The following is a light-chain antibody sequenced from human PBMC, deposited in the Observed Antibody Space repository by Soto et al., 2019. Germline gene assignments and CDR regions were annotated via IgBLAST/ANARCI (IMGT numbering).Light chain of an antibody. CDR2: KAS. V-gene: IGKV1-5*03. CDR1: QTISSW. CDR3: QQYNSYWT. Sequence: DIHITHSPSTLSLSVVYRVTIIFRASQTISSWLAWYQQKPGKAPKLLIYKASTLKSGVPSRFSGSGSGTEFTLTISSLQTDDFATYYCQQYNSYWTFGQGTKVDIK. J-gene: IGKJ1*01.